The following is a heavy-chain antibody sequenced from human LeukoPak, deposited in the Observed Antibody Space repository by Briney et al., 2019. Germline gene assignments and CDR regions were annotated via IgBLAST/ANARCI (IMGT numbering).Heavy chain of an antibody. CDR1: GFTFSSYA. Sequence: SGGSLRLSCAASGFTFSSYAMSWVRQAPRKGLEWVSAISGSGGSTYYADSVKGRFTISRDNSKNTLYLQMNSLRAEDTAVYYCARGGYSSSWYGNWFDPWGQGTLVTVSS. D-gene: IGHD6-13*01. V-gene: IGHV3-23*01. J-gene: IGHJ5*02. CDR2: ISGSGGST. CDR3: ARGGYSSSWYGNWFDP.